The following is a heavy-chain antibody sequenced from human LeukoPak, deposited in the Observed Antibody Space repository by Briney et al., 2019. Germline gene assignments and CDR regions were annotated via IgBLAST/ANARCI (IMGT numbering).Heavy chain of an antibody. Sequence: SGGSLRLSCTASGFTFSDRYIDWVRQAPGKGLEWVSVIYSGGSTYYADSVKGRFTISRDNSKNTLYLQMNSLRAEDTAVYYCARDPRGYCSGGSCSWGQGTLVTVSS. CDR3: ARDPRGYCSGGSCS. V-gene: IGHV3-53*01. CDR2: IYSGGST. CDR1: GFTFSDRY. D-gene: IGHD2-15*01. J-gene: IGHJ5*02.